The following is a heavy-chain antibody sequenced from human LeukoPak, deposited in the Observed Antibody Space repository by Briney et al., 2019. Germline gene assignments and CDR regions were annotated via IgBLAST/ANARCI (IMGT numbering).Heavy chain of an antibody. D-gene: IGHD2-2*01. V-gene: IGHV3-30*02. CDR3: DKAECSYAFDVIDV. CDR2: IRNDGSNK. J-gene: IGHJ6*02. CDR1: GFTFSSYG. Sequence: GGSLRLSCAASGFTFSSYGMHWVRQAPGKGLEWVAFIRNDGSNKYYAASVKGRFTISRDNSKNTLYLQMNSLRAEDTAVYYCDKAECSYAFDVIDVWGQGATVTVSS.